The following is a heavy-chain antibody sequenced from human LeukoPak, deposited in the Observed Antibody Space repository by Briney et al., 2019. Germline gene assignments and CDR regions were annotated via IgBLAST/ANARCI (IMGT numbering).Heavy chain of an antibody. J-gene: IGHJ4*02. D-gene: IGHD3-3*01. CDR1: GFTFSSYA. Sequence: PGRSLRLFCAASGFTFSSYAMQWVRQAPGKGLEWVAVISYDGSNKYYADSGKGRFTISRDNSKNTLYLQMNSLRAEDTAVYYCARDGGLRFLEWSKDDINFDYWGQGTLVTVS. V-gene: IGHV3-30-3*01. CDR3: ARDGGLRFLEWSKDDINFDY. CDR2: ISYDGSNK.